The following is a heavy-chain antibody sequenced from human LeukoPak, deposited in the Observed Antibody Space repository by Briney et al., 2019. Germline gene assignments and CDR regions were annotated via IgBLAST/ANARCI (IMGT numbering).Heavy chain of an antibody. CDR3: ARHDRDGYNSDY. J-gene: IGHJ4*02. CDR2: IIPIFGTA. Sequence: SVKVSCKASGGTFSSYAISWVRQAPGQGLEWMGGIIPIFGTANYAQKFQGRVTITMDESTSTAYMELSSLRSEDTAVYYCARHDRDGYNSDYWGQGTLVTVSS. V-gene: IGHV1-69*05. CDR1: GGTFSSYA. D-gene: IGHD5-24*01.